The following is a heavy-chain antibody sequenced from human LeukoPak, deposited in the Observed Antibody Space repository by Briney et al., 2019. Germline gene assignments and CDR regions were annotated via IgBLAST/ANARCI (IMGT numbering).Heavy chain of an antibody. J-gene: IGHJ4*02. Sequence: SETLSLTCTVSGGSISSYYWSWIRQPPGKGLEWMVNIYYSGSTNYNSYLKSRVTISVDTSKNQISLKVKSVTAADTAVYYCARKGVSDLYYFDYWGQGTLVTVSS. CDR2: IYYSGST. V-gene: IGHV4-59*08. CDR1: GGSISSYY. D-gene: IGHD3-16*01. CDR3: ARKGVSDLYYFDY.